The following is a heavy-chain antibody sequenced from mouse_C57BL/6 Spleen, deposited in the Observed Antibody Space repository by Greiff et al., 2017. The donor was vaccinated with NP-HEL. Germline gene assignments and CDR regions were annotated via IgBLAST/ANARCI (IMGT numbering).Heavy chain of an antibody. CDR3: ARQFQFITTVVGDDY. Sequence: QVQLQQPGAELVRPGTSVKLSCKASGYTFTSYWMHWVKQRPGQGLEWIGVIDPSDSYTNYNQKFKGKATLTVDTSSSTAYMQLSSLTSEDSAVYYCARQFQFITTVVGDDYWGQGTTLTVSS. CDR1: GYTFTSYW. J-gene: IGHJ2*01. V-gene: IGHV1-59*01. CDR2: IDPSDSYT. D-gene: IGHD1-1*01.